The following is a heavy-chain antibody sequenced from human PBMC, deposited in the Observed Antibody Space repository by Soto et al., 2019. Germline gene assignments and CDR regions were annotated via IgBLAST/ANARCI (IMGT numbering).Heavy chain of an antibody. CDR3: ATVNIDFWSGYKYFYYGMDV. V-gene: IGHV4-39*02. J-gene: IGHJ6*02. Sequence: SETLSLTCTVSGGSFRSSNYYWAWIRQPPGKGLEWIGSIRYGRNTYSNPSLKSRLTISVDTSNNHISLRLSSETAADTAIYYCATVNIDFWSGYKYFYYGMDVWGQGTTVTVAS. CDR1: GGSFRSSNYY. D-gene: IGHD3-3*01. CDR2: IRYGRNT.